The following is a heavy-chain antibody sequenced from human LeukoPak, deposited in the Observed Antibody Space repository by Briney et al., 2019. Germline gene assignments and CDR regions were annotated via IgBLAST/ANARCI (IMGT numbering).Heavy chain of an antibody. Sequence: SETLSLTCTVSGGSISSHYWSWIRQPPGKGLEWIGYIYYSGSTNYNPSLKSRVTISVDTSKNQFSLKLSSVTAADTAVYYCAGDSSGLDFWGQGTLVTASS. J-gene: IGHJ4*02. CDR1: GGSISSHY. CDR3: AGDSSGLDF. CDR2: IYYSGST. V-gene: IGHV4-59*11. D-gene: IGHD3-22*01.